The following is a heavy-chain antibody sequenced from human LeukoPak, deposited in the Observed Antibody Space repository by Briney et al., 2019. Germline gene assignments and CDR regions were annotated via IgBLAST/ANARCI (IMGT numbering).Heavy chain of an antibody. Sequence: GGSLRLSCAASGFTFSGSAMHWVRQASGEGLERVGRIRSKANSSATAYAASVKGRFTISRDDSKNTAYLQMNSLKTEDTAVYYCTTMVGATTYWGQGTLVTVSS. V-gene: IGHV3-73*01. CDR2: IRSKANSSAT. CDR3: TTMVGATTY. CDR1: GFTFSGSA. J-gene: IGHJ4*02. D-gene: IGHD1-26*01.